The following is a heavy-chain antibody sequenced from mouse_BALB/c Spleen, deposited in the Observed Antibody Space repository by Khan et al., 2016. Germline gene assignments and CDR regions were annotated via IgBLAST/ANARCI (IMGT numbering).Heavy chain of an antibody. CDR1: GYTFTDYY. J-gene: IGHJ4*01. D-gene: IGHD1-2*01. Sequence: VQLQQSGTELPRPGASVKLSCKASGYTFTDYYLHWVKQRTGQGLEWIGEIFPGSGSTYYNEKFKGKASLTADTSSSTAYMQLGSLTSEDSAVYFCARSYYGYFAMDYWGHGASVTVSS. V-gene: IGHV1-77*01. CDR3: ARSYYGYFAMDY. CDR2: IFPGSGST.